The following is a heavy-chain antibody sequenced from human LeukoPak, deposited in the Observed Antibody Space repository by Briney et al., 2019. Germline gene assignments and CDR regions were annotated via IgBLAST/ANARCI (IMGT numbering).Heavy chain of an antibody. J-gene: IGHJ5*02. CDR2: IWYDGSNK. V-gene: IGHV3-33*01. D-gene: IGHD2-2*02. Sequence: GRSLRLSCAASGFTFSSYGMHWVRQAPGKGLEWVAVIWYDGSNKYYADSVKGRFTISRDNSKNTLYLQMNSLRAEDTAVYYCARTSAAYQLLYGWFDPWGQGTLVTVSS. CDR3: ARTSAAYQLLYGWFDP. CDR1: GFTFSSYG.